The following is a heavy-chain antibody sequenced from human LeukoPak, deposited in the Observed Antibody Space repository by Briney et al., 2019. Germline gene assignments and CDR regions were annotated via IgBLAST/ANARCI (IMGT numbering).Heavy chain of an antibody. CDR3: AKQLAPGQSLYDY. D-gene: IGHD1-1*01. CDR1: GFTFDDYA. CDR2: INWNSDSI. J-gene: IGHJ4*02. V-gene: IGHV3-9*01. Sequence: GGSLRLSCAVSGFTFDDYAMHWVRQVPGKGLEWVSGINWNSDSIGYADSVKGRFTISRDNSKNTLYLQMNSLRAEDTATYYCAKQLAPGQSLYDYWGQGALVTVSS.